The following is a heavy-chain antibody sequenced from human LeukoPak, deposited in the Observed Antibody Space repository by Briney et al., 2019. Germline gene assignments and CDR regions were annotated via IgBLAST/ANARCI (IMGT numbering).Heavy chain of an antibody. Sequence: SETLSLTCTVSGGSISSYYWSWIRQPPGKGLEWIGYIYTSGSTNYNPSLKSRVTISVDTSKNQFSLKLSSVTAADTAVYYCARQIAARPKNWSDPWGQETLVTVSS. V-gene: IGHV4-4*09. CDR3: ARQIAARPKNWSDP. J-gene: IGHJ5*02. D-gene: IGHD6-6*01. CDR2: IYTSGST. CDR1: GGSISSYY.